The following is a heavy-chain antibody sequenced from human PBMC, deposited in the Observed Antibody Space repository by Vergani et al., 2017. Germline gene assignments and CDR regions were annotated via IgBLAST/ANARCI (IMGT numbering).Heavy chain of an antibody. CDR2: INHSGST. D-gene: IGHD3-3*01. CDR3: ASGDFWSGHGDY. J-gene: IGHJ4*02. V-gene: IGHV4-34*01. CDR1: GGSFSGYY. Sequence: QVQLQQWGAGLLKPSETLSLTCAVYGGSFSGYYWSWIRQPPGKGLEGIGEINHSGSTNYNPSLKSRVTISVDTSKNQFSQKLSSVTAADTAVYYCASGDFWSGHGDYWGQGTLVTVSS.